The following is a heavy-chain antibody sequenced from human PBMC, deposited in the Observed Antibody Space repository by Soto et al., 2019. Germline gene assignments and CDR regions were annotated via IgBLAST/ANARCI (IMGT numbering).Heavy chain of an antibody. CDR1: GGSISSVDHF. CDR2: IYYSGST. J-gene: IGHJ5*02. CDR3: ARVPGP. V-gene: IGHV4-39*07. Sequence: PSETLSLTCTVSGGSISSVDHFWGWIRQSPGQGLEWIGSIYYSGSTYYNPSLKSRVTISIDKSKNQFSLKLSSVTAADTAVYYCARVPGPWGQGTLVTVSS.